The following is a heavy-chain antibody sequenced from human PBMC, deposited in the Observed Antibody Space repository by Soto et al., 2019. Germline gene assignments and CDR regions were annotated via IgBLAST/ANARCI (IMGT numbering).Heavy chain of an antibody. Sequence: SETLSLTCSVSGGSIKSYYWSWIRQPPGRGLEWIGYIFYSGSIEYNPSLKSRVTISLDTSENQFSLKLTSMTSADTAVYYCARVGGAPLGAFDIWGQGTTVTVSS. CDR2: IFYSGSI. CDR1: GGSIKSYY. D-gene: IGHD2-15*01. V-gene: IGHV4-59*01. CDR3: ARVGGAPLGAFDI. J-gene: IGHJ3*02.